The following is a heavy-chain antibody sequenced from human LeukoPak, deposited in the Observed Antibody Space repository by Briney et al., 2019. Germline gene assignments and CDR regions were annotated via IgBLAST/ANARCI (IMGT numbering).Heavy chain of an antibody. V-gene: IGHV3-23*01. CDR2: ISGSGGST. CDR3: AKAAGYSGYEKLDY. D-gene: IGHD5-12*01. J-gene: IGHJ4*02. Sequence: GGSLRLSCAASGFAFSSYAMSWVRQAPGKGLEWVSAISGSGGSTYYADSVKGRFTISRDNSKNTLYLQMNSLRAEDTAVYYCAKAAGYSGYEKLDYWGQGTLATVSS. CDR1: GFAFSSYA.